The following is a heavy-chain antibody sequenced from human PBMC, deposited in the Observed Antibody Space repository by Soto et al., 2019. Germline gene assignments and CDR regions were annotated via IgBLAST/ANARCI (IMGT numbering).Heavy chain of an antibody. Sequence: SDTLSLTCTVSGASINSGDCYWSWIRQPPGKGLEWIGYIYYSGTTYYNPSLKSRVTISVDTSKNQFSLKLTSVTAADTAVYYCARCIVGGTNWSDPWGQGTLVTVSS. CDR2: IYYSGTT. V-gene: IGHV4-30-4*02. CDR3: ARCIVGGTNWSDP. J-gene: IGHJ5*02. CDR1: GASINSGDCY. D-gene: IGHD1-26*01.